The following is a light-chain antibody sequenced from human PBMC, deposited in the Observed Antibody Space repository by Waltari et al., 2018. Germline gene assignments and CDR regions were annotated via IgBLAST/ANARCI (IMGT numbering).Light chain of an antibody. Sequence: DIQMTQSPSTLSASVGDRVTIICRASQTVHNWVAWYQQKPGAAAKLLIYKTSTLQSGVPSRFSGSGSGTEFTLTVSSLQPDDFATYYCQQYDAGSTFGQGTQLEI. J-gene: IGKJ2*01. CDR1: QTVHNW. CDR3: QQYDAGST. CDR2: KTS. V-gene: IGKV1-5*03.